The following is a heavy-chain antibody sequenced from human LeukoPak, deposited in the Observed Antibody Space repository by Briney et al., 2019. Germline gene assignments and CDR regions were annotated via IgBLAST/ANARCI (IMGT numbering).Heavy chain of an antibody. CDR3: ARVSYDILTGYYVYYYYGMDV. CDR2: INHSGST. D-gene: IGHD3-9*01. V-gene: IGHV4-34*01. Sequence: SETLSLTCAVYGGSFSGYYWSWIRQPPGKGREWIGEINHSGSTNYNPSLKSRVTISVDTSKNQFSLKLSSVTAADTAVYYCARVSYDILTGYYVYYYYGMDVWGQGTTVTVSS. CDR1: GGSFSGYY. J-gene: IGHJ6*02.